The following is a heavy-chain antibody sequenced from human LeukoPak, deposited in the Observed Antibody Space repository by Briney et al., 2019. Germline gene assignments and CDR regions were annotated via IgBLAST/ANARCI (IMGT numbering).Heavy chain of an antibody. J-gene: IGHJ4*02. CDR2: IKSKADGGTT. CDR1: GFTFSNAW. D-gene: IGHD1-7*01. Sequence: VGSLRLSCAASGFTFSNAWMSWVRQSPGKGLEWIGRIKSKADGGTTEYAVPVKGRFTISGDDSKNTLYLHMNSLKTEDTAVYYCTTEWAGTTQSQLYYFDYWGQGTLVTVS. CDR3: TTEWAGTTQSQLYYFDY. V-gene: IGHV3-15*01.